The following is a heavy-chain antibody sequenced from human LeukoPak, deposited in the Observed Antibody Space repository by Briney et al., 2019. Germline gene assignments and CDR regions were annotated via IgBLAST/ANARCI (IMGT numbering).Heavy chain of an antibody. CDR1: GGSFSGYY. J-gene: IGHJ4*02. V-gene: IGHV4-34*01. Sequence: PSETLSLTCAVYGGSFSGYYWSWIRQPPGKGLEWIGEINHSGSTNYNPSLKSRVTITVDTSKNQFSLKLSSVTAADTAVYYCARGSSGYYYDSSGPDLDYWGQGTLVTVSS. CDR3: ARGSSGYYYDSSGPDLDY. CDR2: INHSGST. D-gene: IGHD3-22*01.